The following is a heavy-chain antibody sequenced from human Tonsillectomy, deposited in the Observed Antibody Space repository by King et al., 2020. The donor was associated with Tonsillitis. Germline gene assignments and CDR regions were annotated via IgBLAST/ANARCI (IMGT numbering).Heavy chain of an antibody. V-gene: IGHV3-30*18. CDR1: GFTFSNYG. CDR2: IAYDASYE. CDR3: AKDGIALSDWYFYL. J-gene: IGHJ2*01. Sequence: QLVQSGGGVVQPGRSLRLSCAASGFTFSNYGMHWVRQAPGKGLEWVALIAYDASYENYADSVKGRFAISRDNSKNTLYLEMNSLRVEDTAVYYCAKDGIALSDWYFYLWGRGTLVTVSS. D-gene: IGHD3-16*02.